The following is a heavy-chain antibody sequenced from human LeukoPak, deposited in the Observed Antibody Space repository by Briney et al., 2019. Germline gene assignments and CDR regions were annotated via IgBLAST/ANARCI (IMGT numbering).Heavy chain of an antibody. V-gene: IGHV6-1*01. CDR1: GDSVSSNSAA. J-gene: IGHJ6*03. D-gene: IGHD3-10*01. CDR2: TYYRSKWYN. Sequence: SQTLSLTCAISGDSVSSNSAAWNWIRQSPSRGLEWLGRTYYRSKWYNDYAVSVKSRITISPDTSKNQFSLQLNSVTPEDTAVYYCARDKREFQVLFRKYYDSMDVWGKGTTVIVSS. CDR3: ARDKREFQVLFRKYYDSMDV.